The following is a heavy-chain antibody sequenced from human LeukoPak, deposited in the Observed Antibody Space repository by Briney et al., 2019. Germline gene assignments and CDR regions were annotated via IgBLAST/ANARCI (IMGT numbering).Heavy chain of an antibody. V-gene: IGHV3-30*18. CDR3: AKGLYPDY. Sequence: SGGGVVQPGRSLRLPCAASGFTFSSYGMHWVRQAPGKGLEWVAVISYDGSNKYYADSVKGRFTISRDNSKNTLYLQMNSLRAEDTAVYYCAKGLYPDYWGQGTLVTVSS. J-gene: IGHJ4*02. CDR1: GFTFSSYG. CDR2: ISYDGSNK. D-gene: IGHD2-8*01.